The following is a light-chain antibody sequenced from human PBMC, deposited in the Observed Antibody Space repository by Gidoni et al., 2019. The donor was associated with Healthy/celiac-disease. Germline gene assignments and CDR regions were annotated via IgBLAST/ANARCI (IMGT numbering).Light chain of an antibody. CDR3: QSYDSSLFYV. J-gene: IGLJ1*01. CDR1: SSNIGAGSD. Sequence: QSVLTQPPSVSGAPGQSVTISCTGSSSNIGAGSDVHWYQQLPGTAPKLLIYCNSNRPSGVPDRFSGSKSGTSASLAITGLQAEDEADYYCQSYDSSLFYVFGTGTKVTVL. CDR2: CNS. V-gene: IGLV1-40*01.